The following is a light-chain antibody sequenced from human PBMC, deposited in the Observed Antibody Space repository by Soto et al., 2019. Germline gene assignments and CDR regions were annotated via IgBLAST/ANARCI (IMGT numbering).Light chain of an antibody. CDR3: QQYNNWRFLLT. J-gene: IGKJ4*01. Sequence: EIVLTQSPATVSLSPGERATLSCRASQSVNNHLAWYQQKPGQAPRLLIYEASKGATGIPARFSGGGSGTDFTLTISSLEPEDFAVYYCQQYNNWRFLLTFGGGTQVEIK. CDR1: QSVNNH. CDR2: EAS. V-gene: IGKV3-11*01.